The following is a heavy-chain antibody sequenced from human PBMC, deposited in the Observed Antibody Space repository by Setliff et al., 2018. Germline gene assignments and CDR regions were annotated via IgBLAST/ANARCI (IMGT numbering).Heavy chain of an antibody. V-gene: IGHV3-13*01. J-gene: IGHJ4*02. CDR3: AKDRPQGVNGRSLDY. D-gene: IGHD3-10*01. Sequence: GGSLRLSCAVSGFTFTNYALHWVRQATGKGLEWVSAIGGGGDIYYLDSVKGRFTISRDDAKDSMYLQMNNLGVGDTAVYYCAKDRPQGVNGRSLDYWGRGALVTVSS. CDR1: GFTFTNYA. CDR2: IGGGGDI.